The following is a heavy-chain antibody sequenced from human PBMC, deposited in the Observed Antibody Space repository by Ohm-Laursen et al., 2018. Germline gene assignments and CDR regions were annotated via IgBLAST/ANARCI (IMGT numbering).Heavy chain of an antibody. CDR3: ARAVRYQLLSDP. V-gene: IGHV1-8*01. J-gene: IGHJ5*02. D-gene: IGHD4-23*01. CDR1: GYTFSSYD. Sequence: ASVKASCKASGYTFSSYDIIWVRQASGQGPEWMGWLNPNSHNTGYARKFRGRASMTSDSSISTAYMELYSLTSEDTATYYCARAVRYQLLSDPWGQGTLVTVSS. CDR2: LNPNSHNT.